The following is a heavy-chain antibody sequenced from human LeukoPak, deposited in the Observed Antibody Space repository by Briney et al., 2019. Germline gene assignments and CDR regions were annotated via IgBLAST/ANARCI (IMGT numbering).Heavy chain of an antibody. Sequence: PSETLSLTCTVSGGSISRYYWSWIRQPPGKGLEWIGYIYYSGSANYNPSLKSRVTISVDTSKNQFSLKLSSVTAADTAVYYCARQYYYDGSGYFDYWGQGTLVTVSS. CDR3: ARQYYYDGSGYFDY. V-gene: IGHV4-59*08. D-gene: IGHD3-22*01. CDR1: GGSISRYY. J-gene: IGHJ4*02. CDR2: IYYSGSA.